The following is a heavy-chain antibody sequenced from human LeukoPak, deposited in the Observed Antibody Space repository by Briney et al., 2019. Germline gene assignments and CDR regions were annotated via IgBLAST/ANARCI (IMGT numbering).Heavy chain of an antibody. CDR1: GFTVSRSY. CDR3: ARDLGDFGDY. Sequence: QPGGSLRLSCAASGFTVSRSYMSWVRQAPGKGLEWVSVIYSDGGTSYADSVEGRFANSRDNSKNTLYLQMNSLRADDTAVYYCARDLGDFGDYWGQGTLVTVSS. J-gene: IGHJ4*02. D-gene: IGHD4-17*01. V-gene: IGHV3-53*01. CDR2: IYSDGGT.